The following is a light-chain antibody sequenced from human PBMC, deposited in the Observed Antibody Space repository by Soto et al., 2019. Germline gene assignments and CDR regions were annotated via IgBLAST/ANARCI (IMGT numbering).Light chain of an antibody. CDR3: AAWDDSLNGPV. Sequence: QSVLTQPPSASGTPGQRVTISCSGSGSNIGSNTVNWYQQFPTTAPKLLIYTDNQRPSGVPDRFSGSKSGTSASLAISGLQSEDEADYYCAAWDDSLNGPVFGTGTKVTVL. J-gene: IGLJ1*01. V-gene: IGLV1-44*01. CDR2: TDN. CDR1: GSNIGSNT.